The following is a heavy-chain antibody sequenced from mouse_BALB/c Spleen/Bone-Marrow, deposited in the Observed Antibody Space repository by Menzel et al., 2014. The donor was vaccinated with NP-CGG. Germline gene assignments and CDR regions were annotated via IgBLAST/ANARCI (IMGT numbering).Heavy chain of an antibody. CDR2: IDPGRGSS. D-gene: IGHD2-1*01. CDR1: GYTFTDYV. Sequence: QVQLKHSGPELVKPGASVKMSCKASGYTFTDYVITWVKRRTGQGLEWIGEIDPGRGSSFYNEKFKAKATPTADKSANTAYMQLSSLTSEGSAVYFCARDGNYAAMDYWGQGTSVTVSS. CDR3: ARDGNYAAMDY. V-gene: IGHV1-77*01. J-gene: IGHJ4*01.